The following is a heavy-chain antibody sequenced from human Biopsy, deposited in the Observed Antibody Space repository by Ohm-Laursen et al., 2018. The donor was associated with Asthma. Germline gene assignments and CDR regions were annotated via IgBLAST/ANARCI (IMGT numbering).Heavy chain of an antibody. CDR2: IIPVFGTS. V-gene: IGHV1-69*01. CDR1: EGTSSRYA. J-gene: IGHJ6*02. CDR3: AREVSTVDYGYYYFAMDV. D-gene: IGHD4-17*01. Sequence: SSVKVSCKASEGTSSRYAIRWVRQTPGQGLEWMGGIIPVFGTSNYAQKFQGRVTFTADGSTGSAYMELSSLTSEDSAVYYCAREVSTVDYGYYYFAMDVWGQGTTVTVSS.